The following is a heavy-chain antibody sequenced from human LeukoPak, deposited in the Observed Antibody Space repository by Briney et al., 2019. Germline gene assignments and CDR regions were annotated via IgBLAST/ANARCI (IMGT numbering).Heavy chain of an antibody. V-gene: IGHV3-48*01. Sequence: GGSLRLSCAASGFTFSSYDMNWVRQAPGKGLEWISHISRNSNTVYFADSVKGRISISRDNAKNSLYLQVYNLRVEDTAMYYCARTYYDILTAYNPYFDYWGQGTLVTVSS. CDR2: ISRNSNTV. J-gene: IGHJ4*02. D-gene: IGHD3-9*01. CDR1: GFTFSSYD. CDR3: ARTYYDILTAYNPYFDY.